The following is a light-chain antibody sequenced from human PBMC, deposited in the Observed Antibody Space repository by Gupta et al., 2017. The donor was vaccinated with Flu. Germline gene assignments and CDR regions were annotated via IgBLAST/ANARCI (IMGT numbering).Light chain of an antibody. V-gene: IGKV4-1*01. CDR2: WAS. J-gene: IGKJ1*01. Sequence: SLGERATINCKSGQSGLYSSNNKNYLAWYQHKPGQPPKLLIYWASTRESGVPDRFNGSGSGTDFTLTISSLQAEDVAVYYCQQYYSTPWTFGQGTKVEIK. CDR3: QQYYSTPWT. CDR1: QSGLYSSNNKNY.